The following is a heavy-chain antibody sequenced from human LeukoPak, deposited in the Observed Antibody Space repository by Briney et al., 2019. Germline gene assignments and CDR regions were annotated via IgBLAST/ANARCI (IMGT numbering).Heavy chain of an antibody. CDR2: IHYSGAT. D-gene: IGHD3-10*01. CDR3: ARRQVTSGTKYFDF. J-gene: IGHJ4*02. Sequence: NPSETLSLTCTVSGVSISGGSFYWGWIRQPPGKGLEWFGIIHYSGATYSNPSLKSRVTIYIDTSKNQLSLKLNSVTAADTAVYYCARRQVTSGTKYFDFWGQGTLVTVSS. V-gene: IGHV4-39*01. CDR1: GVSISGGSFY.